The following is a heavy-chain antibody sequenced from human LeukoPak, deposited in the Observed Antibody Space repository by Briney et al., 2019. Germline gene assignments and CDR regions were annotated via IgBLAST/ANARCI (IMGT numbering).Heavy chain of an antibody. J-gene: IGHJ4*02. V-gene: IGHV3-48*03. Sequence: PGGSLRLSCAASGFTFSSYEMNWVRQAPGKGLEWVSYISSSGSTIYYADSVKGRFTISRDNAKNSLYLQMNSLRAEDTAVYYCARDRGGYNCVFDYWGQGTLVTVSS. CDR3: ARDRGGYNCVFDY. CDR1: GFTFSSYE. D-gene: IGHD5-24*01. CDR2: ISSSGSTI.